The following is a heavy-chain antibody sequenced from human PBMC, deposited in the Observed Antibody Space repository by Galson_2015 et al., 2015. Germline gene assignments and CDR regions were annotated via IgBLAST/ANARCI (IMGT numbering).Heavy chain of an antibody. CDR3: AKDAPSGCSGGSCYPGIDY. V-gene: IGHV3-30*18. CDR2: ISYDGSNK. J-gene: IGHJ4*02. Sequence: SLRLSCAASGFTFSSYGMHWVRQAPGKGLEWVAVISYDGSNKYYADSVKGRFTISRDNSKNTLYLQMNSLRAEDTAVYYCAKDAPSGCSGGSCYPGIDYWGQGTLVTVSS. CDR1: GFTFSSYG. D-gene: IGHD2-15*01.